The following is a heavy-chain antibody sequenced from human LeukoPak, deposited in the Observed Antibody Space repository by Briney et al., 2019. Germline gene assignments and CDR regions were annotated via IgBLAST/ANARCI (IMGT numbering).Heavy chain of an antibody. J-gene: IGHJ6*02. CDR2: IYYSGST. CDR1: GGSISSYY. CDR3: ARDSVGATSDYYYGMDV. Sequence: SETLSLTCTVSGGSISSYYWSWIRQPPGKGLEWIGYIYYSGSTNYNPSLKSRVTISVDTSKNKFSLKLSSVTAADTAVYYCARDSVGATSDYYYGMDVWGQGTTVTVSS. V-gene: IGHV4-59*01. D-gene: IGHD1-26*01.